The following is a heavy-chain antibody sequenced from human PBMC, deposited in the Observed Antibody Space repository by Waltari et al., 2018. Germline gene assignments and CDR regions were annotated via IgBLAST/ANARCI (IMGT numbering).Heavy chain of an antibody. CDR3: ARLPTKYYDSLGWGFFDQ. D-gene: IGHD3-22*01. CDR1: GDFPSDDH. V-gene: IGHV4-59*08. Sequence: HVQLQESGPGLVKPSETLSLTCTVSGDFPSDDHWTRIRQAPGKGLEWIAYLRNTGSTKRNPSLESRVTISADTSKKQFTLRLTSVTAADTAVYYCARLPTKYYDSLGWGFFDQWGQGILVTVSS. CDR2: LRNTGST. J-gene: IGHJ4*02.